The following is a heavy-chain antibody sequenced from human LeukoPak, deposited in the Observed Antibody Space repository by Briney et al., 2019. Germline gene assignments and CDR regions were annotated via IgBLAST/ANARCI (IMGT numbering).Heavy chain of an antibody. D-gene: IGHD1-20*01. J-gene: IGHJ4*02. CDR1: GGSISSSSYY. CDR3: ARQRYNWNDYDY. Sequence: SETLSLTCTVSGGSISSSSYYWGWIRQPPGKGLEWIGSIYYSGSTYYNPSLKSRVTISVDTSKNQFSLKLSSVTAADTAVYYCARQRYNWNDYDYWGQGTLVTVPS. CDR2: IYYSGST. V-gene: IGHV4-39*01.